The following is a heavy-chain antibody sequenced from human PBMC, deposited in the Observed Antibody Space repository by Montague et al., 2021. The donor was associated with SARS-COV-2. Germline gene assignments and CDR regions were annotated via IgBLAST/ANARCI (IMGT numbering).Heavy chain of an antibody. CDR1: GDSIISSNYY. CDR2: IRYSGSS. CDR3: ARDRSSGYFDYLDG. J-gene: IGHJ4*02. D-gene: IGHD6-6*01. V-gene: IGHV4-30-4*08. Sequence: TLSLTCTVSGDSIISSNYYWTWIRQPPGKGLEWIGCIRYSGSSHYNPSLKSRVSISIDTTKNQFSLKLSSVTAADTAVYYCARDRSSGYFDYLDGWGQGTLVTVSS.